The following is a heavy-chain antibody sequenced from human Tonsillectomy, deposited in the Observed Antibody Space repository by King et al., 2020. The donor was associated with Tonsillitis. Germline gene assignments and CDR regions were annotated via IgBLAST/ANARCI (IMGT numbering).Heavy chain of an antibody. D-gene: IGHD1-20*01. CDR2: IGTAGDT. CDR1: GFTFSSYD. J-gene: IGHJ6*03. V-gene: IGHV3-13*04. Sequence: VQLVESGGGLVQPGGSLRLSCAASGFTFSSYDMHWVRQATGKGLEWFSTTGKGLEWVSTIGTAGDTYYPGSVKGRFTISRENAKNSLYLQMNSLRAGDTAVYYCARVYNKYNWNDRHMDVWGKGTTVTVSS. CDR3: ARVYNKYNWNDRHMDV.